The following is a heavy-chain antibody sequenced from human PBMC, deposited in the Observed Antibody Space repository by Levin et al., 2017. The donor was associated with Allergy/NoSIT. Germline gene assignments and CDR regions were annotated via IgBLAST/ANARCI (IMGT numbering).Heavy chain of an antibody. D-gene: IGHD4-17*01. CDR2: INVGNGNT. V-gene: IGHV1-3*01. J-gene: IGHJ4*02. CDR3: TRDLWSAGDRTNDY. CDR1: GYTFTSFP. Sequence: ASVKVSCKASGYTFTSFPMHWVRQAPGQRLEWMGWINVGNGNTKYSQKFQGRVTITRDTSASTAYMELSSLRSEDTAVYYCTRDLWSAGDRTNDYWGQGTLVTVSS.